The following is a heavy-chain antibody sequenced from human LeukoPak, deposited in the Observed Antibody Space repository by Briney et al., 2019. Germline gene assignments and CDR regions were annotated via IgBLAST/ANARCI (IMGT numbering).Heavy chain of an antibody. CDR2: INPSGGST. CDR3: ARGAESPHSSGYQAPQGY. D-gene: IGHD3-22*01. J-gene: IGHJ4*02. V-gene: IGHV1-46*01. Sequence: ASVKVSCKASGYTFTSYYMHWVRQAPGQGLEWMGIINPSGGSTSYAQKFQGRVTMTRDTSTSTVYMELSSLRSEDTAVYYCARGAESPHSSGYQAPQGYWGQGTLVTVSS. CDR1: GYTFTSYY.